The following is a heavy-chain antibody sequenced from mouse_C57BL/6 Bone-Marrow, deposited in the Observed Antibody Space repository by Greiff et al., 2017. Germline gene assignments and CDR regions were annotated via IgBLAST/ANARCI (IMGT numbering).Heavy chain of an antibody. CDR2: IWRGGST. Sequence: VQLVESGPGLVQPSQSLSITCTVSGFSLTSYGVHWVRQSPGKGLEWLGVIWRGGSTDYNAAFMSRLSITKDNSKSQVFFKMNSLQADDTAIYYCASFITTVVADYAMDYWGQGTSVTVSS. D-gene: IGHD1-1*01. CDR1: GFSLTSYG. V-gene: IGHV2-5*01. J-gene: IGHJ4*01. CDR3: ASFITTVVADYAMDY.